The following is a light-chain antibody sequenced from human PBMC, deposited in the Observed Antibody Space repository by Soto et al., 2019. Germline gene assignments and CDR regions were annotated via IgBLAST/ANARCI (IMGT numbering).Light chain of an antibody. Sequence: EIVLTQSPATLSLSPGERATLSCRASQSISSQLAWYQQKPGQAPRLLIYDSSNRATGIPARFTGSGSGTDFTLTISRLEPEDFAVYYCQQYGSSGTFGQGTKVDIK. V-gene: IGKV3-11*01. CDR3: QQYGSSGT. CDR1: QSISSQ. CDR2: DSS. J-gene: IGKJ1*01.